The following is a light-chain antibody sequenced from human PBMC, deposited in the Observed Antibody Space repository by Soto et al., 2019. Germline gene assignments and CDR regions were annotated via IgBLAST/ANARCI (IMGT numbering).Light chain of an antibody. CDR3: SSYSRSINYV. Sequence: QSVLTQPPSASGSPGQSVTISCTGTNDDIGGYTYVPWYQQLPGKAPKLMIYEVNKRPSGIPDRFSGSKAGNTASLTVSGLQPEDEAEYFCSSYSRSINYVFGTGTKLTVL. J-gene: IGLJ1*01. CDR2: EVN. CDR1: NDDIGGYTY. V-gene: IGLV2-8*01.